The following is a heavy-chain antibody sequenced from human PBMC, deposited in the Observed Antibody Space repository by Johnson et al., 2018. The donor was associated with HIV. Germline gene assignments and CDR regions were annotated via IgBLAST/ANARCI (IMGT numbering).Heavy chain of an antibody. D-gene: IGHD1-26*01. V-gene: IGHV3-30*04. J-gene: IGHJ3*02. CDR3: ARGDGATGYHDAFDI. Sequence: QVQLVESGGGLVQPGRSLRLSCAASGFTFSSYAMHWVRQAPGKGLVWVAVIWYDGSNKYYADSVKGRFTISRDNAKNSLYLQMNSLRAEDTAVYYCARGDGATGYHDAFDIWGQGTMVTVSS. CDR2: IWYDGSNK. CDR1: GFTFSSYA.